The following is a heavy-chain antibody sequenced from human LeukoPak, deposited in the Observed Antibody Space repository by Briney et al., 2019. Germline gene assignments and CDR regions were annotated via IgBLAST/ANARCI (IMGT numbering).Heavy chain of an antibody. J-gene: IGHJ4*02. D-gene: IGHD2-8*01. CDR2: ISSSSSTI. V-gene: IGHV3-48*01. CDR3: ARDLGERYCTNGVCYAMPPRAFFDY. Sequence: PGGSLRLSCAASGFTFSSYSMNWVRQAPGKGLEWVSYISSSSSTIYYADSVKGRFTISRDNAKNSLYLQMNSLRAEDTAVYYCARDLGERYCTNGVCYAMPPRAFFDYWGQGTLVTVSS. CDR1: GFTFSSYS.